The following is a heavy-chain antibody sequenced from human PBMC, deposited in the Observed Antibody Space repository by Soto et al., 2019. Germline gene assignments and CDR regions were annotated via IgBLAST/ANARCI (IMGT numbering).Heavy chain of an antibody. V-gene: IGHV4-59*01. J-gene: IGHJ5*02. CDR1: GGCISNSY. CDR2: MYYSGST. D-gene: IGHD4-4*01. Sequence: SETLSLTCSVSGGCISNSYWTWIRLTPVKRLEWIAHMYYSGSTNYTPSLKSRVSISIDTSKNQISLKLSSVTAADTAVYYCARYSNLHNWLDPSGRRTLVIVSA. CDR3: ARYSNLHNWLDP.